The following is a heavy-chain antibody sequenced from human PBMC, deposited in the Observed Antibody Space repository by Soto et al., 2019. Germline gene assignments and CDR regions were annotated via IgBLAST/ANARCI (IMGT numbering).Heavy chain of an antibody. D-gene: IGHD6-13*01. J-gene: IGHJ2*01. V-gene: IGHV4-59*01. Sequence: TLSLTCTVSGGSISSYYWSWIRQPPGKGLEWIGYIYYSGSTNYNPSLKSRVTISVDTSKNQFSLKLSSVTAADTAVYYCARSEYSSSWYLGYWYFDLWGRGTLVTVSS. CDR1: GGSISSYY. CDR3: ARSEYSSSWYLGYWYFDL. CDR2: IYYSGST.